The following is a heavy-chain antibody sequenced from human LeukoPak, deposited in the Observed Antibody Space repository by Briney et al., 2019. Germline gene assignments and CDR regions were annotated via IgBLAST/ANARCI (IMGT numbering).Heavy chain of an antibody. V-gene: IGHV5-51*01. Sequence: GESLKISCKGSGYSFINYWIGWVRQMPGKGLEWMGIIYPGDSDTRYSPSFQGQVTISADRSINTAYLQWSSLKASDTAIYYCVRQTGGTVITIIDYWGQGTLVTVPS. CDR2: IYPGDSDT. J-gene: IGHJ4*02. D-gene: IGHD4-17*01. CDR1: GYSFINYW. CDR3: VRQTGGTVITIIDY.